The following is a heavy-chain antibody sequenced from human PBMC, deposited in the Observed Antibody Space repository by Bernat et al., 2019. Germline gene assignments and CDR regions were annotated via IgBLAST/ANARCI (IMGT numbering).Heavy chain of an antibody. J-gene: IGHJ4*02. Sequence: QVQLVESGGGVVQPGRSLRLSCAASGFTFSSYGMHWVRQAPGKGLEWVAVIWYDGSNKYYADSVKGRFTISRDNSKNTLYLQMNSLRAEDTAVYYCAKDRGMGVVVPAAVDYWGQGTLVTVSS. D-gene: IGHD2-2*01. CDR3: AKDRGMGVVVPAAVDY. V-gene: IGHV3-33*06. CDR1: GFTFSSYG. CDR2: IWYDGSNK.